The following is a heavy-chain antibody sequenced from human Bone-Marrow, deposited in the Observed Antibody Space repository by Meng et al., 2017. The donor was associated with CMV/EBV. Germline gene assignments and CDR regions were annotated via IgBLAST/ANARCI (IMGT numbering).Heavy chain of an antibody. J-gene: IGHJ6*02. CDR3: AREHRGVLESYGMDV. Sequence: SVKVSCKASGCTFSSHAISWVRQAPGQGLEWMGGIIPILGIANYAQKFQGRVTITADKSTSTAYMELSSLRSEDTAVYYCAREHRGVLESYGMDVWGQGTRVTVFS. V-gene: IGHV1-69*10. CDR1: GCTFSSHA. CDR2: IIPILGIA. D-gene: IGHD3-3*01.